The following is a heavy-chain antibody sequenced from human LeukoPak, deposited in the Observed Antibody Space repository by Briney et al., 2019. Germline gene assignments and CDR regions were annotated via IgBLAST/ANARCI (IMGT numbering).Heavy chain of an antibody. CDR1: GGSISSTSYY. D-gene: IGHD3-10*01. CDR3: ARDVGHSNSGSYYNGEFDY. Sequence: SETLSLTCIVSGGSISSTSYYWGWIRQPPGKGLEWIGSIYYSGNTYYNPSLKSRVTISVDTSRNQFSLKLSSVTAADTAVYYCARDVGHSNSGSYYNGEFDYWGQGTLVTVSS. J-gene: IGHJ4*02. CDR2: IYYSGNT. V-gene: IGHV4-39*07.